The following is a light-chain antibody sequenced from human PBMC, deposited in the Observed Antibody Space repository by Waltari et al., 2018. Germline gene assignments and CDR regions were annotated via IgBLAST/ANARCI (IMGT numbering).Light chain of an antibody. Sequence: QSVLTQSPSASGTPGQRVSISCSGSYSNLGRNYLYWYQQLPGAAPKLLIYRNNQRPSGVPDRFSASKYGTSASLAISGLRSEDEAVYYCAAWDESHYVFGPGTKVTVL. V-gene: IGLV1-47*01. J-gene: IGLJ1*01. CDR1: YSNLGRNY. CDR2: RNN. CDR3: AAWDESHYV.